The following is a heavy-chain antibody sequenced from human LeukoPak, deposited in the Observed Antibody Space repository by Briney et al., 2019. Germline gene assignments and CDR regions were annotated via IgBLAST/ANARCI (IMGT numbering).Heavy chain of an antibody. CDR3: ARGSYSSSYRFDY. CDR1: GGTFSSYA. J-gene: IGHJ4*02. Sequence: SVTVSCKASGGTFSSYAISWVRQAPGQGLEWMGGIIPIFGTANYAQKFQGRVTITTDESTSTAYMELSSLRSEDTAVYYCARGSYSSSYRFDYWGQGTLVTVSS. V-gene: IGHV1-69*05. CDR2: IIPIFGTA. D-gene: IGHD6-6*01.